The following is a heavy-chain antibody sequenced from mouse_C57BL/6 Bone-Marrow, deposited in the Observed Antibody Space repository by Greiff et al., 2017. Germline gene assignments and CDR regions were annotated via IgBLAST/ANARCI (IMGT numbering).Heavy chain of an antibody. CDR2: IDPENGDT. D-gene: IGHD1-1*01. J-gene: IGHJ4*01. CDR3: TVITTVVATDYAMDY. V-gene: IGHV14-4*01. Sequence: VQLKESGAELVRPGASVKLSCTASGFNIKDDYMHWVKQRPEQGLEWIGWIDPENGDTEYASKFQGKATITSDTSSTTAYLQLRSLTSGDTAVYYWTVITTVVATDYAMDYWGQGTSVTVSS. CDR1: GFNIKDDY.